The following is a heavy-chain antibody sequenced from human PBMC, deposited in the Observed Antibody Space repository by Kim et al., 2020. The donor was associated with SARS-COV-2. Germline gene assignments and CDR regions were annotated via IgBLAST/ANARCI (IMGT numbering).Heavy chain of an antibody. CDR3: AREGYYGSGSYRGYYYYGMDV. V-gene: IGHV3-66*02. Sequence: GGSLRLSCAASGFTVSSNYMSWVRQAPGKGLEWVSVIYSGGSTYYADSVKGRFTISRDNSKNTLYLQMNSLRAEDTAVYYCAREGYYGSGSYRGYYYYGMDVWGQETTVTVSS. CDR1: GFTVSSNY. D-gene: IGHD3-10*01. J-gene: IGHJ6*02. CDR2: IYSGGST.